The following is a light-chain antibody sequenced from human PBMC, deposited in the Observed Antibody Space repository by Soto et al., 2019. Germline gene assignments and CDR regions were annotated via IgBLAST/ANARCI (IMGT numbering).Light chain of an antibody. J-gene: IGKJ1*01. CDR2: GAF. V-gene: IGKV3-20*01. CDR1: QSVSDNY. CDR3: QQYGSSPPWT. Sequence: EIVLTQSPGTLSLSPGERATLSCRASQSVSDNYLAWYQQKPGQAPRLLIYGAFTRATGIPDRFSGSGSGTDFSLTISRLESEDFAVYYCQQYGSSPPWTFGQGTTVEIK.